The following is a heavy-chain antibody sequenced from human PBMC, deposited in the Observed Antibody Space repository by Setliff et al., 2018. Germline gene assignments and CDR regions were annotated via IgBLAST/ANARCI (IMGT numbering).Heavy chain of an antibody. J-gene: IGHJ3*01. CDR3: ARSDHLVVDGFDV. CDR1: GYTLTELS. D-gene: IGHD3-16*01. V-gene: IGHV1-2*04. CDR2: INPKTGGT. Sequence: ASVKVSCKVSGYTLTELSRHWVRQAPGQGLEWMGWINPKTGGTNLAQKFQGWVSMTRDTSITTAYMELSRLTSDDMAVYFCARSDHLVVDGFDVWGQGTMVTVSS.